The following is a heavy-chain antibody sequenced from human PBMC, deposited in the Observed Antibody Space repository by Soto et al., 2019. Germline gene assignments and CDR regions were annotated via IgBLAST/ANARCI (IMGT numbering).Heavy chain of an antibody. CDR2: IYPGDSDT. CDR1: GYSFTSYW. Sequence: PGESLKISCKGSGYSFTSYWIGWVRQMPGKGLEWMGIIYPGDSDTRYSQSFQGQVTISADKSISTAYLQWSSLKASDTAMYYCARQRFGPSDILTGYYWFDYYHYGIDVQAQGTTVTVSS. CDR3: ARQRFGPSDILTGYYWFDYYHYGIDV. J-gene: IGHJ6*02. V-gene: IGHV5-51*01. D-gene: IGHD3-9*01.